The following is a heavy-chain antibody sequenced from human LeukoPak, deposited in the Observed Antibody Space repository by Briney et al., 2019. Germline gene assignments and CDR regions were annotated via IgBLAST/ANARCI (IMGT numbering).Heavy chain of an antibody. D-gene: IGHD2-2*01. CDR3: ATRYCSSTSCYFDY. Sequence: GGSLRLSCAASGFTFSDYYMSWIRQAPGKGLEWVSYISSSGSTIYYADSVKGRFTISRDNAKNSLYLQMSSLRAEDTAVYYCATRYCSSTSCYFDYWGQGTLVTVSS. CDR1: GFTFSDYY. J-gene: IGHJ4*02. CDR2: ISSSGSTI. V-gene: IGHV3-11*01.